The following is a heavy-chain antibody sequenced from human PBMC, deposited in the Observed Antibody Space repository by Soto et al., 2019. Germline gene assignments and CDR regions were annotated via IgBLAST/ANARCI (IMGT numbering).Heavy chain of an antibody. CDR2: IAPGNGNT. V-gene: IGHV1-3*01. D-gene: IGHD2-21*01. CDR1: GYSFTNND. CDR3: AKGSRMWTPDY. J-gene: IGHJ4*02. Sequence: ASVKVSCKASGYSFTNNDVSWVRQATGQGLEWMGWIAPGNGNTKYSQKFQGRVTITRDTSATTAYMELSSLRSEDTAVYYCAKGSRMWTPDYWGQGTLVTVS.